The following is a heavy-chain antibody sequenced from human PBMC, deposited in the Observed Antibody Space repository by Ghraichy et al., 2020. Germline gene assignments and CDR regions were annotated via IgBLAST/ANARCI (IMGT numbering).Heavy chain of an antibody. CDR1: GFSFSTYS. D-gene: IGHD3-16*02. J-gene: IGHJ4*02. CDR3: ARDRDDIWGNYRYSFNC. V-gene: IGHV3-48*02. CDR2: ISGSSGSI. Sequence: ETLSLTCAASGFSFSTYSMNWVRQVPGKGLEWLSYISGSSGSIYYADSVRGRFTVSRDNAKNSLFLQMNSLRDEDTAVYYCARDRDDIWGNYRYSFNCWGQGTLVTVSS.